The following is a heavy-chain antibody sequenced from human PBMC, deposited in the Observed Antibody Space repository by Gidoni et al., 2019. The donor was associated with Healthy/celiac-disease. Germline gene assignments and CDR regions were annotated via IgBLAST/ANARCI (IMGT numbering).Heavy chain of an antibody. CDR2: IFYSGST. J-gene: IGHJ6*03. V-gene: IGHV4-59*08. CDR3: ARSRSVQYYDFWSGYYPGDREHGYYYYMDV. CDR1: GGSISSHY. Sequence: QVQLQASCPGLVKPSDTLSLPCTVSGGSISSHYWSWIRQPPGKGLDWIGYIFYSGSTNYNPSIRSRVTISVDTSKNQFSLKLSSVTAADTAVYYCARSRSVQYYDFWSGYYPGDREHGYYYYMDVWGKGTTVTVSS. D-gene: IGHD3-3*01.